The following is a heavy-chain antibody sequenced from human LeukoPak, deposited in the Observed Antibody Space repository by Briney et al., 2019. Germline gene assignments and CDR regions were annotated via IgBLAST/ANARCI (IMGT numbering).Heavy chain of an antibody. D-gene: IGHD4-17*01. CDR2: ISYSGNT. J-gene: IGHJ3*02. Sequence: PSETLSLTCTVSDDSFSSHYWTWIRQPPGKGLEWIGYISYSGNTNYNPSLKSRLTISLDTSKNQFSLKLTSVTAADTAVYYCARDPTTVTKVFVIWGQGTMVTVSS. V-gene: IGHV4-59*11. CDR3: ARDPTTVTKVFVI. CDR1: DDSFSSHY.